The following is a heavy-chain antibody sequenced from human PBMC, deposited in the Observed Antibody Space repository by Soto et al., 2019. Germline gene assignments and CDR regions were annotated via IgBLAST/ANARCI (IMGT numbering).Heavy chain of an antibody. V-gene: IGHV4-39*01. D-gene: IGHD3-9*01. CDR1: GGSVISSRYN. Sequence: SETLSLTCTVSGGSVISSRYNWGWIRQPPGKGLEWIGSVYYSGSTYYNPSLESRVTISVDKSKNQFSLKLMSLSAADTAVYYCGRLEGLATISYYFDYWGQGALVTVSS. J-gene: IGHJ4*02. CDR2: VYYSGST. CDR3: GRLEGLATISYYFDY.